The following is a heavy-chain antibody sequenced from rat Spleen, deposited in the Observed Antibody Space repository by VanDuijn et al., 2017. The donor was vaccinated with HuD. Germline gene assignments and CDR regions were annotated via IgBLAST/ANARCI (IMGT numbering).Heavy chain of an antibody. Sequence: EVQLAESGGGLVQPGRSMKLSCTALGFTFSNYYMAWVRQAPTKGLEWVAYISIGGGNTFYRDSVKGRFTISRDDATRTLYLQMDSLRSEDTATYYCTTGDYWGQGVMVTVSS. CDR2: ISIGGGNT. CDR3: TTGDY. D-gene: IGHD4-1*01. CDR1: GFTFSNYY. V-gene: IGHV5-25*01. J-gene: IGHJ2*01.